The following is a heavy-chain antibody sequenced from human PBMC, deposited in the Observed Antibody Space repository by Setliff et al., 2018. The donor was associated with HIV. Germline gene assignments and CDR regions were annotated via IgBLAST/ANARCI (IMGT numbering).Heavy chain of an antibody. J-gene: IGHJ3*02. V-gene: IGHV4-59*11. CDR2: ISSTGAA. CDR1: GDSINSHF. CDR3: ARGGKRAFDI. Sequence: KPSETLSLTCTISGDSINSHFWTWIRQSPRKGLEWIGYISSTGAAWYNPSLKSRVTMSIDTSKIHFSLTLSSVSGADTALYFCARGGKRAFDIWGQGAMVTVSS.